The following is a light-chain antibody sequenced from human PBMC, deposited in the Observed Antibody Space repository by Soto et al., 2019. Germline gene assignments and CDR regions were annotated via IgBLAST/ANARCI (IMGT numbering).Light chain of an antibody. V-gene: IGKV3-15*01. J-gene: IGKJ2*01. Sequence: EIVMTQSPATLSVSPGERATLSCRASNSISTELAWYQQKPGQPPRLLIYSASTRATGVPARFTGSGSGSEFNLTISGLQSEDFAVYYCQQGHNWPLTFGQGTRLEI. CDR3: QQGHNWPLT. CDR1: NSISTE. CDR2: SAS.